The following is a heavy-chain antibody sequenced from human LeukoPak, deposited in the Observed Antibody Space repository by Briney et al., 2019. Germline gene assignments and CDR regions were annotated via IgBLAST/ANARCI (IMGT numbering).Heavy chain of an antibody. Sequence: SETLSLTCTVSGGSISSYYWSWIRQPPGKGLEWIGYSGSTNYNPSLKSRLTISVDTSKNQFSLKLSSVTAAETAVYYCARLRPTVTSLYYFDYWGQGTLVTVSS. CDR3: ARLRPTVTSLYYFDY. J-gene: IGHJ4*02. CDR1: GGSISSYY. CDR2: SGST. D-gene: IGHD4-17*01. V-gene: IGHV4-59*01.